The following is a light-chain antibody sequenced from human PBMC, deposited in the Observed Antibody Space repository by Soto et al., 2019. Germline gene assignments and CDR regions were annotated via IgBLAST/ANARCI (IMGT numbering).Light chain of an antibody. J-gene: IGKJ2*01. CDR2: DAS. Sequence: ETVLTQSPATLSLSPGERATLSCRASQSVSSYLAWYQQKPGQAPRLLIYDASNRATGIPARFSGSGSGTDFTLTISSLEPEDFAVYYCQQRSNWPSYTFGQGTKLEIK. V-gene: IGKV3-11*01. CDR3: QQRSNWPSYT. CDR1: QSVSSY.